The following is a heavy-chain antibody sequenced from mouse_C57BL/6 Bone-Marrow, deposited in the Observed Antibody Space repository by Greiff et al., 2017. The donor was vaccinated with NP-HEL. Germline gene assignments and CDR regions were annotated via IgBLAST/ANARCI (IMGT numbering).Heavy chain of an antibody. CDR2: IDPETGGT. CDR1: GYTFTDYE. V-gene: IGHV1-15*01. J-gene: IGHJ4*01. CDR3: TRGGLYAMDY. Sequence: VQLQQSGAELVRPGASVTLSCKASGYTFTDYEMHWVKQTPVHGLEWIGAIDPETGGTAYNQKFKGKAILTADKSSSTAYMEPRSLTSEDSAVYYCTRGGLYAMDYWGQGTSGTVSS.